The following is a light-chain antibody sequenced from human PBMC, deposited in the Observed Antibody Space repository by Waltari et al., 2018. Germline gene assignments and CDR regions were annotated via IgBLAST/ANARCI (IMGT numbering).Light chain of an antibody. V-gene: IGLV2-23*02. J-gene: IGLJ1*01. CDR3: CSYAGSSTYV. CDR1: SSDVGSYNL. CDR2: EVS. Sequence: QSALTQPASVSGSPGQSITISCTGTSSDVGSYNLVSWYQQHPGKAPNLLIYEVSQRPSGVSNRFSGSQSGNTASLTISGLHAEDEADYYCCSYAGSSTYVFGTGTKVTVL.